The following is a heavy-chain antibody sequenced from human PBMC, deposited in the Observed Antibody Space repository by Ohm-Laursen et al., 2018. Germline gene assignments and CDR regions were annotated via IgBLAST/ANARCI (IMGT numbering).Heavy chain of an antibody. D-gene: IGHD6-13*01. Sequence: SLRLSCSASGFTFSSYAMSWVRQAPGKGLEWVSAISGSGSSTYYADSVKGRFTISRDNSKNTLSLQMNSLRAEDTAVYYCAKGYTSNWYSGMDVWGQGTTVTVSS. J-gene: IGHJ6*02. CDR2: ISGSGSST. V-gene: IGHV3-23*01. CDR3: AKGYTSNWYSGMDV. CDR1: GFTFSSYA.